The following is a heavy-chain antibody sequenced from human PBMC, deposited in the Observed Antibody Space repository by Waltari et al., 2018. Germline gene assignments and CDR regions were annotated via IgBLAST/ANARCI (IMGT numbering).Heavy chain of an antibody. Sequence: WVRQATGQGLEWMGWMNPNSGNTGYAQKFQGRVTITRNTSISTAYMELSSLRSEDTAVYYCARSPVWGFDYWGQGTLVTVSS. J-gene: IGHJ4*02. CDR3: ARSPVWGFDY. V-gene: IGHV1-8*03. CDR2: MNPNSGNT. D-gene: IGHD3-16*01.